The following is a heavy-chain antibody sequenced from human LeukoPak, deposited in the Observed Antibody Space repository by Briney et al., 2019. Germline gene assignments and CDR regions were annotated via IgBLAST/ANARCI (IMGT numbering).Heavy chain of an antibody. CDR2: IYTGGGR. V-gene: IGHV3-53*01. Sequence: GGSLRLSCAASGFTVSSYYMNWVRQAPGKELEWVSVIYTGGGRYYADSVRGRFTISRDTSKNMVFLQMNSLRAEDTAVYYCAKDPHIAAAGTLGEDWFDPWGQGTLVTVSS. CDR3: AKDPHIAAAGTLGEDWFDP. CDR1: GFTVSSYY. J-gene: IGHJ5*02. D-gene: IGHD6-13*01.